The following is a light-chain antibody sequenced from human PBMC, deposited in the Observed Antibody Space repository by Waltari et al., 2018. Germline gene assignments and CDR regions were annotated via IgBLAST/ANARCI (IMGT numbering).Light chain of an antibody. CDR3: QQYNNWRT. CDR2: GAS. V-gene: IGKV3-15*01. CDR1: QSISRN. Sequence: EILMTQSPATLSVSPGERATLSCRASQSISRNLAWYQQKRGQAPRLLIYGASTRATGIPARFSGSGSGTEFTLTISSLQSEDFAVYYCQQYNNWRTFGQGTKLEIK. J-gene: IGKJ2*01.